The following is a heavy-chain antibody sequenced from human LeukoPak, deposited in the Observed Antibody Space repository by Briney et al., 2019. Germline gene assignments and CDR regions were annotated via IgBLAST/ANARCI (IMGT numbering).Heavy chain of an antibody. CDR3: AGGHGSGMSYYYYGMDV. Sequence: ASVKVSCKASGYTFTGYYMHWVRQAPGQGLEWMGWINPNSGGTNYAQKFQGWVTMTRDTSISTAYMELSRLRSDDTAVYYCAGGHGSGMSYYYYGMDVWGQGTTVTVSS. J-gene: IGHJ6*02. CDR1: GYTFTGYY. V-gene: IGHV1-2*04. D-gene: IGHD3-10*01. CDR2: INPNSGGT.